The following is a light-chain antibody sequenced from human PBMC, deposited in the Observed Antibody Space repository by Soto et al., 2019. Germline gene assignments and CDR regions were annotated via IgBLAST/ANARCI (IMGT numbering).Light chain of an antibody. CDR3: QQSYSTPAIT. CDR2: AAS. J-gene: IGKJ5*01. CDR1: QSISSY. V-gene: IGKV1-39*01. Sequence: DIQMTQSPSSLSASVGDRVTITCRASQSISSYLNWYQQKPGKAPKLLIYAASSLQSGVPSRFSGSGSGTDFNLTISSLQPEDFATYYCQQSYSTPAITFGQGTRREIK.